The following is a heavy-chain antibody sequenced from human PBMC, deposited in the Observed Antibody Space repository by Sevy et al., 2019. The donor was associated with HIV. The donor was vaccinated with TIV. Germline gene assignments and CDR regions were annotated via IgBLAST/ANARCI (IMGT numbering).Heavy chain of an antibody. D-gene: IGHD5-12*01. CDR2: IYYTGTT. J-gene: IGHJ3*02. V-gene: IGHV4-39*01. CDR1: GDSIDSYGSY. CDR3: ATKGVAVDAFDI. Sequence: SETLSLTCSVSGDSIDSYGSYWGWIRQPPGKGLEWIGSIYYTGTTYYNPSLKSRGTISVDTSKNEFSLRMTSVTAADTAVYYCATKGVAVDAFDIRGQGTMVTVSS.